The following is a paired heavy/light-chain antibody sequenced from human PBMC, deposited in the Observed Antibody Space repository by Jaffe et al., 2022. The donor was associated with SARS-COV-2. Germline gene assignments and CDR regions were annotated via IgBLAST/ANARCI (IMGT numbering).Heavy chain of an antibody. Sequence: QLVESGGDLVQPGGSLRLSCAASGFIFSAHWMNWVRQTPIKGLEWVANINEDGSDENYVDSVKGRFTISRDNAKNSLYLEMNSLRAEDTAVYFCARDQFHSSYEWGQGTLVTVSS. V-gene: IGHV3-7*03. CDR3: ARDQFHSSYE. CDR1: GFIFSAHW. CDR2: INEDGSDE. D-gene: IGHD5-12*01. J-gene: IGHJ4*02.
Light chain of an antibody. J-gene: IGLJ1*01. CDR3: GATDSSLSVFV. Sequence: QSVLTQPPSVSAAPGQKVAISCSGSSSNIGSNYVSWYQQLPGTAPKLLIYENNNRPSGIPDRFSGSKSGTSATLGITGLQTGDEADYYCGATDSSLSVFVFGSGTKVTVL. V-gene: IGLV1-51*02. CDR1: SSNIGSNY. CDR2: ENN.